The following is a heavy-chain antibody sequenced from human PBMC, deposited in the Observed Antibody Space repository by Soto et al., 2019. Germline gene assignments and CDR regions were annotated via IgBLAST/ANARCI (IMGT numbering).Heavy chain of an antibody. V-gene: IGHV2-5*02. CDR3: AHRLGGYTWNDGYLDY. CDR2: IYWDDDK. CDR1: GFALTVRPVG. J-gene: IGHJ4*02. D-gene: IGHD1-1*01. Sequence: GSGPTLVNPTQTLTLTCSFSGFALTVRPVGVGWIRQSPGKVPEWLAVIYWDDDKRYSPSLRNRLTITKASSNNHVVLLMTNMDPADSGTYYCAHRLGGYTWNDGYLDYWGQGALVTVSS.